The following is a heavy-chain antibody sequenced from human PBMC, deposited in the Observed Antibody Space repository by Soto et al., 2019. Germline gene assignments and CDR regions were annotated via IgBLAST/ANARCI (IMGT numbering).Heavy chain of an antibody. J-gene: IGHJ5*02. CDR2: IYYSGST. D-gene: IGHD2-15*01. CDR1: GGSISSSSYY. V-gene: IGHV4-39*01. Sequence: QVQLKESGPGLAKPSETLSLTCTVSGGSISSSSYYWGWIRQPPGKGLEWIGSIYYSGSTYYNPSLKSRVTISVDTCKNQFSLKLSSVTAADTAVYYCARGAAVVTSTEFDWFDPWGQGTLVTVSS. CDR3: ARGAAVVTSTEFDWFDP.